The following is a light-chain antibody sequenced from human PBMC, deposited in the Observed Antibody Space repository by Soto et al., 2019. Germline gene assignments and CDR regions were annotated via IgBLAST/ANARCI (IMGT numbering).Light chain of an antibody. J-gene: IGKJ1*01. CDR2: DAS. Sequence: EIVLTQSPASLSLSPGEGATLSCRASESISSQLVWYQQKPGQAPRLLIYDASNRATGVPARFSGSGSGTDFTLTISRLEPEDFAVYYCQQYGSSQTFGQGTKVDIK. CDR3: QQYGSSQT. CDR1: ESISSQ. V-gene: IGKV3-11*01.